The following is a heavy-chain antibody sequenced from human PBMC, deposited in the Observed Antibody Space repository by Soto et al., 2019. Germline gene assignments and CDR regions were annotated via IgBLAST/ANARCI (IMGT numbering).Heavy chain of an antibody. D-gene: IGHD1-26*01. CDR1: GDSVSSNTAA. CDR3: VRDVGFDFDY. J-gene: IGHJ4*02. V-gene: IGHV6-1*01. Sequence: HSQTLSLTCAISGDSVSSNTAAWNWIRQSPSRGLEWLGRTYYRSKWYNDYAVSVKSRITINPDTSKNQFSLHLNSVTPEDTALYYCVRDVGFDFDYWGLGTLVTVSS. CDR2: TYYRSKWYN.